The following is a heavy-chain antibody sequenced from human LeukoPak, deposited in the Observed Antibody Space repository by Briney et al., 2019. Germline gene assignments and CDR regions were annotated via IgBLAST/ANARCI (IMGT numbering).Heavy chain of an antibody. CDR1: GFTFSNNA. D-gene: IGHD2-8*01. J-gene: IGHJ4*02. CDR3: AKAFGTNGYFQLPIDF. CDR2: ITGTTATGDPP. Sequence: PGGSLRLSCAASGFTFSNNAMTWVRQAPGKGLECVSAITGTTATGDPPYYADSVRGRFTISRDNSRNTLYLQLNDLRAEDTAIYYCAKAFGTNGYFQLPIDFWGRGTLVTVSS. V-gene: IGHV3-23*01.